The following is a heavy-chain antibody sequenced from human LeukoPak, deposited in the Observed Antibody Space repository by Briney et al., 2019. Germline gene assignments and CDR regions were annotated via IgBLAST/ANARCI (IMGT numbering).Heavy chain of an antibody. CDR1: GFTFSSYN. CDR2: ISGSSTYI. J-gene: IGHJ4*02. V-gene: IGHV3-21*01. D-gene: IGHD2-8*01. Sequence: PGGSLRLSCAASGFTFSSYNMNWVRQAPGKGLEWVSSISGSSTYIYYADSVKARFTISRDNAKNSLYLQMNSLRAEDTAVYYCARERCTNNVCYKGGGFDYWGQGTLVTVSS. CDR3: ARERCTNNVCYKGGGFDY.